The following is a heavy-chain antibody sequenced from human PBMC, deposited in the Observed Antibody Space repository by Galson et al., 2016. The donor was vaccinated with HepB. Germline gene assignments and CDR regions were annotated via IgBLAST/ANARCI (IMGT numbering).Heavy chain of an antibody. CDR1: GFSLSTGQVG. CDR3: AHRKNSVSLNWFEP. J-gene: IGHJ5*02. D-gene: IGHD2-21*01. Sequence: PALVKPTQTLTLTCTFSGFSLSTGQVGVGWIRQPPGKALEWLALIYWNDDKRCSPSLKSRLTITKDTSKNQVVLTMTNMDPEDTATYYCAHRKNSVSLNWFEPWGQGILVTVSS. CDR2: IYWNDDK. V-gene: IGHV2-5*01.